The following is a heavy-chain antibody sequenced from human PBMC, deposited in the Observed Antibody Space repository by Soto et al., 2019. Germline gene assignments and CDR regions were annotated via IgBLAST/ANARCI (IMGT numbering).Heavy chain of an antibody. CDR3: AKSGKDVVVVVAAGPFDY. V-gene: IGHV3-23*01. J-gene: IGHJ4*02. CDR1: GFTFSIYA. CDR2: ISGSGGST. D-gene: IGHD2-15*01. Sequence: PGGALRLSCAASGFTFSIYAMSWVRHAPGKGLEWVSAISGSGGSTYYADSVKGRFTISRDNSKNTLYLQMNSLRAEDTAVYYCAKSGKDVVVVVAAGPFDYWGQGTLVTVSS.